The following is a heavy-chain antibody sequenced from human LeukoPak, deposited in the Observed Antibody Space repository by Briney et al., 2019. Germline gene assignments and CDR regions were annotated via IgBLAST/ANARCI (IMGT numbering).Heavy chain of an antibody. D-gene: IGHD1-1*01. J-gene: IGHJ4*02. CDR3: ARDHNYAFDN. V-gene: IGHV3-7*01. CDR1: GFIFSHYW. CDR2: IKLFGDEQ. Sequence: PGGSLRLSCAGSGFIFSHYWMSWLRQAPGKEPEWVANIKLFGDEQYYGDSVRGRFTISADKAKNSLYLQMSSLRVDDTAVYYCARDHNYAFDNWGQGTLVSVAS.